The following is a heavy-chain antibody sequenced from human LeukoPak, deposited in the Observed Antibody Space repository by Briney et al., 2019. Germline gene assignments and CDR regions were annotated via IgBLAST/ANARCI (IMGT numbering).Heavy chain of an antibody. V-gene: IGHV4-4*07. Sequence: SETLSLTCTVSGGSISSYYWSWIRQPAGKGLESIGHISTSGSTNYNPSPTSRVTISVDTSKNQFSLKLSSVTAADTAVYYCARTRRFYYYYMDVWGKGTTVTVSS. CDR1: GGSISSYY. J-gene: IGHJ6*03. D-gene: IGHD3-3*01. CDR2: ISTSGST. CDR3: ARTRRFYYYYMDV.